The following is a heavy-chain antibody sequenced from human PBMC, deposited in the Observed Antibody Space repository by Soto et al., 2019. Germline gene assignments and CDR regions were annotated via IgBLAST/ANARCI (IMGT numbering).Heavy chain of an antibody. Sequence: ASVKVSCKASGYTFTGYYMHWVRQAPGQGLEWMGWINPNSGGTNYAQKFQGWVTMTRDTSISTAYMELSRLRSDDTAVYYCAIALGCTNGVCQFGAYYMDVWGKGTTVTVSS. J-gene: IGHJ6*03. CDR3: AIALGCTNGVCQFGAYYMDV. D-gene: IGHD2-8*01. CDR1: GYTFTGYY. V-gene: IGHV1-2*04. CDR2: INPNSGGT.